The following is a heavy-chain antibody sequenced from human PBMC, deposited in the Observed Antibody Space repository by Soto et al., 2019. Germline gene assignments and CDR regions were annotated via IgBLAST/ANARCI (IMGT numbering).Heavy chain of an antibody. D-gene: IGHD3-22*01. J-gene: IGHJ6*02. CDR3: ARDGWLYYDSTSQGMDV. Sequence: QVQLVESGGGVVQPGRSLRLSCAASGFTFGNYAIHWVRQAPGKGLKWVAVISYDGGNKNHADSVKGRFTISRDNSKNTLFLQMNNLRAEDTAVYYCARDGWLYYDSTSQGMDVWGQGTTVTVSS. CDR1: GFTFGNYA. CDR2: ISYDGGNK. V-gene: IGHV3-30-3*01.